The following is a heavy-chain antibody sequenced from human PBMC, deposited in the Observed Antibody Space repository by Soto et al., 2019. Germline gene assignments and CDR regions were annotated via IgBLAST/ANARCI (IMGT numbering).Heavy chain of an antibody. V-gene: IGHV5-51*01. CDR2: IFPSDSDT. J-gene: IGHJ5*02. D-gene: IGHD3-22*01. Sequence: GESLKISCRTSGYKFTSSWIAWVRQMPGKGLEWMGIIFPSDSDTRYSPSFQGQVTISADRSTSTVFLQWASLKAPDTAVYFCARKDKSGYFNWFDPWGQGTLVTVSS. CDR3: ARKDKSGYFNWFDP. CDR1: GYKFTSSW.